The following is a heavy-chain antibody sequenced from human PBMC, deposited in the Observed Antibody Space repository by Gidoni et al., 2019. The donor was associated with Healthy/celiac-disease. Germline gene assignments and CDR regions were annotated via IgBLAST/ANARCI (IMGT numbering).Heavy chain of an antibody. D-gene: IGHD2-15*01. Sequence: VQLVESGGGLVPPGGSLSLSCAASGFTFSRSEMISVLQAPGKGLGWVSYISSSGSTIYYADSVKGRFTISRDNAKNSLYLQMNSLRAEDTAVYYCARDGSSYCSGGSCYSVGAFDIWGQGTMVTVSS. CDR3: ARDGSSYCSGGSCYSVGAFDI. J-gene: IGHJ3*02. CDR1: GFTFSRSE. V-gene: IGHV3-48*03. CDR2: ISSSGSTI.